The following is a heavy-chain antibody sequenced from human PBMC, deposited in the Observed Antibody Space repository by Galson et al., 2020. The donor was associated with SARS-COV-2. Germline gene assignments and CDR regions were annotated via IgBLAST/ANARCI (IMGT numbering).Heavy chain of an antibody. CDR3: ARPRGGQNFDWYFDL. V-gene: IGHV4-39*01. CDR1: GGTISSSSYY. Sequence: ASETLSLTCTVSGGTISSSSYYWGWIRQPPGKGLEWIGSIYYSGITYYNPSLKSRVTISVDTSKNQFSLKLSSVTAADTALYYCARPRGGQNFDWYFDLWGRGTLVTVSS. J-gene: IGHJ2*01. D-gene: IGHD2-15*01. CDR2: IYYSGIT.